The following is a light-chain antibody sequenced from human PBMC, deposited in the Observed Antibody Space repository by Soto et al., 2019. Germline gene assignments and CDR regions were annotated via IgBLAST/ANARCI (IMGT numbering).Light chain of an antibody. Sequence: QSVLAQPASVSGSPGQSITISCTGTSSDVGGYNSVSWYQQHPGKAPKLVIYEVTNRPSGISNRFSGSKSGNTASLTISGLHAEDEADYYCSSYTSSSTRVFGNGTKVTVL. CDR3: SSYTSSSTRV. CDR1: SSDVGGYNS. V-gene: IGLV2-14*01. CDR2: EVT. J-gene: IGLJ1*01.